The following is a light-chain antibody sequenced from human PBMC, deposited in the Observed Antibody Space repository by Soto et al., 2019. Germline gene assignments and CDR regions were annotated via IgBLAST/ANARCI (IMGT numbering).Light chain of an antibody. CDR1: PGIRND. J-gene: IGKJ4*01. V-gene: IGKV1-6*01. Sequence: TQFPSSLSASVGDRVTITCRPSPGIRNDLGWYQQKPGKAPKLLIYGASNLQTGVPSRFSGSGSGTDFTLTISSLQTEDVGTYYCLQEYSYPLIFGGGTKVEIK. CDR2: GAS. CDR3: LQEYSYPLI.